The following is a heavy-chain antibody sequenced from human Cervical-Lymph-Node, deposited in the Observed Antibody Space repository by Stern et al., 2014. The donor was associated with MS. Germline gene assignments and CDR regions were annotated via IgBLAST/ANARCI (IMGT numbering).Heavy chain of an antibody. J-gene: IGHJ4*02. V-gene: IGHV4-59*01. CDR1: GGSISSYY. Sequence: QLQLQESGPGLVKPSETLSLTCTVSGGSISSYYWSWIRQPPGKGLEWIGVIYYSGSTNYNPSLKSRVTISVNTSKNQFSLKLSSVTAADTAVYYCARAEYDILTGYPDFDYWGQGTLVTVSS. CDR3: ARAEYDILTGYPDFDY. CDR2: IYYSGST. D-gene: IGHD3-9*01.